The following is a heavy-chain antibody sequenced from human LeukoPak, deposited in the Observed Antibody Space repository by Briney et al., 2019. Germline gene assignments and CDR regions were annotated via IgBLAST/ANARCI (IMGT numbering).Heavy chain of an antibody. CDR1: GGSISSSSYY. D-gene: IGHD3-10*01. V-gene: IGHV4-39*07. Sequence: KPSETLSLTCTVSGGSISSSSYYWGWIRQPPGKGLEWIGEINHSGSTNYNPSLKSRVTMSVDTSKNQFSLKLSSVTAADTAVYYCARGLLWFGELYFDYWGQGTLVTVSS. CDR2: INHSGST. CDR3: ARGLLWFGELYFDY. J-gene: IGHJ4*02.